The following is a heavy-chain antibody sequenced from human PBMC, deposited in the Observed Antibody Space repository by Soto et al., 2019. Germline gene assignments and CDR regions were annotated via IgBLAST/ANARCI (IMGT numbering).Heavy chain of an antibody. J-gene: IGHJ4*02. CDR1: GFTFSIYA. CDR2: ISGSGGST. Sequence: GGSLRLSCAASGFTFSIYAMSWVRHAPGKGLEWVSAISGSGGSTYYADSVKGRFTISRDNSKNTLYLQMNSLRAEDTAVYYCAKDLGFWSGYSVYWGQGTLVTVS. D-gene: IGHD3-3*01. CDR3: AKDLGFWSGYSVY. V-gene: IGHV3-23*01.